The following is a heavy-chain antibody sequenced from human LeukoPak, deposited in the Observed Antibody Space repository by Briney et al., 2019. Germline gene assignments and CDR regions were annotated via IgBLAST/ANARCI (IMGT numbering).Heavy chain of an antibody. Sequence: HGESLKISCKGSGYSFTSYWIGWARQMPGKGLEWMGIIYPGDSDTRYSPSFQGQVTISADKSISTAYLQWSSLKASDTAMYYCARTVVDYYDSSGYYDYWGQGTLVTVSS. D-gene: IGHD3-22*01. CDR3: ARTVVDYYDSSGYYDY. J-gene: IGHJ4*02. CDR2: IYPGDSDT. CDR1: GYSFTSYW. V-gene: IGHV5-51*01.